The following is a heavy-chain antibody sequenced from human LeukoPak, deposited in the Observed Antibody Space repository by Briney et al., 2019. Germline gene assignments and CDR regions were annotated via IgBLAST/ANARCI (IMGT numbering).Heavy chain of an antibody. CDR2: IYYSGST. D-gene: IGHD6-6*01. V-gene: IGHV4-39*01. CDR3: ARHEGSSSGPFDY. Sequence: SETLSLTCTVSGGSISSSSYYWGWLRQPPGQGLEWIGSIYYSGSTYSNPSLKSRVTISVDTSKNQFSLKLSSVTAAATAVYYCARHEGSSSGPFDYWGQGTLVTVSS. J-gene: IGHJ4*02. CDR1: GGSISSSSYY.